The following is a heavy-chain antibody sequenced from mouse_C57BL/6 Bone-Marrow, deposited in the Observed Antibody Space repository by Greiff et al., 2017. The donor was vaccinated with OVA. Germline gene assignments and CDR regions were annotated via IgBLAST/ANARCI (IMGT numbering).Heavy chain of an antibody. J-gene: IGHJ2*01. Sequence: VQLQQPGAELVKPGASVKLSCKASGYTFTSYWMHWVQQRPGKGLEWIGMINPNSGSTNYNEKFKSKATLTVYKSSSTAYMQLSSLTSEDSAVYYCAISSGSGRGYFDYWGQGTTLTVSS. V-gene: IGHV1-64*01. D-gene: IGHD3-2*02. CDR1: GYTFTSYW. CDR2: INPNSGST. CDR3: AISSGSGRGYFDY.